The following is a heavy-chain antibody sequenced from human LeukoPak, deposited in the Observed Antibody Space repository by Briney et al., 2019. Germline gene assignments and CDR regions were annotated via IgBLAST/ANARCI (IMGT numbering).Heavy chain of an antibody. J-gene: IGHJ6*02. CDR1: GFTFSSYS. V-gene: IGHV3-21*01. CDR3: ARALYGDYANGSPPGGRHYGMDV. D-gene: IGHD4-17*01. CDR2: ISSSSSYI. Sequence: TGGSLRLSCAASGFTFSSYSMNWVRQAPGKGLEWVSSISSSSSYIYYADSVKGRFTISRDNAKNSLYLQMNSLRAEDTAVYYCARALYGDYANGSPPGGRHYGMDVWGQGTTVTVSS.